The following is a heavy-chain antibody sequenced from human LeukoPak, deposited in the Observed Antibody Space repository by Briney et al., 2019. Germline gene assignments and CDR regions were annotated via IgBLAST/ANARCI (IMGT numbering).Heavy chain of an antibody. CDR3: ARGGERPMDV. J-gene: IGHJ6*03. Sequence: GGTLRLSCAASGFTFSSYGMSWVRQAPGKGLEWVSAISGSGGSTYYADSVKGRFTISRDNSKNTLYLQMNSLRAEDTAVYYCARGGERPMDVWGKGTTVTVSS. V-gene: IGHV3-23*01. CDR1: GFTFSSYG. D-gene: IGHD3-10*01. CDR2: ISGSGGST.